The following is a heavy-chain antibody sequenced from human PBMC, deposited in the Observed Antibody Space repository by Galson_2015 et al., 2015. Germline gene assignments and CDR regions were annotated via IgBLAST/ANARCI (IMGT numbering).Heavy chain of an antibody. D-gene: IGHD3-10*01. CDR1: GFTFSDYY. V-gene: IGHV3-11*01. Sequence: SLRLSCAASGFTFSDYYMSWIRQAPGKGLEWVSYISSSGSTIYYADSVKGRFTISRDNAKNSLYLQMNSLRAEDTAVYYRAREIRTYYGSGTYPPDAFDIWGQGTMVTVSS. CDR3: AREIRTYYGSGTYPPDAFDI. J-gene: IGHJ3*02. CDR2: ISSSGSTI.